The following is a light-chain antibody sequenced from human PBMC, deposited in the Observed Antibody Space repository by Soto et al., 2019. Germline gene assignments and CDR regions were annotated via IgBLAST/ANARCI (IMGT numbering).Light chain of an antibody. J-gene: IGLJ3*02. CDR3: SSYTSSSPCV. V-gene: IGLV2-14*01. CDR1: SSDVGGYNY. Sequence: QSALTQPASVSGSPGQSITISCTGTSSDVGGYNYVSWYQQHPGKAPKLMIYDVSNRPSGVSNRFSGSKSGNTASLTISGLQAEDEADYYCSSYTSSSPCVFGGVTQLTVL. CDR2: DVS.